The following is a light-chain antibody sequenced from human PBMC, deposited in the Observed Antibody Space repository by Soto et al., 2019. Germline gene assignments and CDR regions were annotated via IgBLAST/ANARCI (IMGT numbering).Light chain of an antibody. V-gene: IGLV1-47*01. J-gene: IGLJ1*01. CDR1: SSNIVSNY. Sequence: QSVLTQPPSASGTPGQRVTISCSGSSSNIVSNYVYWYQQLPGTAPKLLIYRNNQRPSGVPDRFSGSKSGTSASLAISGLRSEDEADYYCAAWDDSLSVPYVFGTGTKVTVL. CDR2: RNN. CDR3: AAWDDSLSVPYV.